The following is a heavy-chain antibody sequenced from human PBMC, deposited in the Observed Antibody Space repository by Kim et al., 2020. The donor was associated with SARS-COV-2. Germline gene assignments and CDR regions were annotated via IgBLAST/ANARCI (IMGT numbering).Heavy chain of an antibody. Sequence: GGSLRLSCSASGFTFSNAWMSWVRQAPGKGLEWVGRIKSKTDGGTTDYAAPVKGRFTISRDDSKNTLYLQMNSLKTEDTAVYYCTTAGAIAAAYYGMDVWGQGTTVTVSS. CDR3: TTAGAIAAAYYGMDV. CDR1: GFTFSNAW. J-gene: IGHJ6*02. V-gene: IGHV3-15*01. D-gene: IGHD6-13*01. CDR2: IKSKTDGGTT.